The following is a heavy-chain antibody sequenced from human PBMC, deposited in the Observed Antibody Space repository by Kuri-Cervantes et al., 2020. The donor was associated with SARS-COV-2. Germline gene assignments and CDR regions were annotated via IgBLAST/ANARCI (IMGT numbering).Heavy chain of an antibody. CDR2: INPNSGGT. V-gene: IGHV1-2*02. Sequence: ASVKVSCKASGYTFIGYYMHWVRQAPGQGLEWMGWINPNSGGTNYAQKFQGRVTMTRDTSISTAYMELSRLRSDDTAVYYCARGMGHRQRYSGSYLAAFDIWGQGTMVTVSS. J-gene: IGHJ3*02. CDR3: ARGMGHRQRYSGSYLAAFDI. CDR1: GYTFIGYY. D-gene: IGHD1-26*01.